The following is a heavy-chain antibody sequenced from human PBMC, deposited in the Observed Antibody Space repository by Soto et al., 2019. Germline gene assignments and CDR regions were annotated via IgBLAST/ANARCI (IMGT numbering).Heavy chain of an antibody. V-gene: IGHV1-69*12. CDR2: IIPIFGTA. CDR3: ASLSGNYYFDY. J-gene: IGHJ4*02. D-gene: IGHD1-7*01. Sequence: QVQLVQSGAEVKMPGSSVKVSCKASGGTFSSYAISWVRQAPGQGLEWMGGIIPIFGTANYAQNFQGRVTIIADESTSTAYMELSSLRSEDTALYYCASLSGNYYFDYWGQGNLVTVSS. CDR1: GGTFSSYA.